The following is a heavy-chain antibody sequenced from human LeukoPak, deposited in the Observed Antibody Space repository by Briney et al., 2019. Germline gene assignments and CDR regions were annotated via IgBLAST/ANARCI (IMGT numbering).Heavy chain of an antibody. CDR2: ISGSGCST. D-gene: IGHD4-17*01. J-gene: IGHJ4*02. Sequence: GGSLRLSCAASGFTFSSYAMSWVRQAPGKGLEGVSAISGSGCSTYYADSVKGRFTISRDNSKNTLYLQMNSLRAEDTAVYYCAKEAAYGDYQYYFDYWGQGTLVTVSS. CDR1: GFTFSSYA. V-gene: IGHV3-23*01. CDR3: AKEAAYGDYQYYFDY.